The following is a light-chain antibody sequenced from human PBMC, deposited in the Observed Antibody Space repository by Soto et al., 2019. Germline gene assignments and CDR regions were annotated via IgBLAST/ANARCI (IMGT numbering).Light chain of an antibody. Sequence: EIVLTQSPGTLSLSPGERATLSCRASQSVSSSYLAWYQQKPGQAPRLLIYGASNRATGIPDRFSGSGSGTDFSLTISRLEPEDFAVYYCQQYGGPPRTFGQGTKLEIK. J-gene: IGKJ2*01. V-gene: IGKV3-20*01. CDR2: GAS. CDR1: QSVSSSY. CDR3: QQYGGPPRT.